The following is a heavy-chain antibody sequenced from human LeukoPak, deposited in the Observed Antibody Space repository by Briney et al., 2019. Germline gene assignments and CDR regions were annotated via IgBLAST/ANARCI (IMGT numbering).Heavy chain of an antibody. CDR1: GFTFGDFA. D-gene: IGHD4-17*01. Sequence: GGSLRLSCTASGFTFGDFAMNWVRQAPGKGLEWVGFIRSKAYGGTTEYAASVKGRFTISRDDSKSIAYLQMNSLKTEDTAFYYCSRVDYGVLTDYWGQGTLVTVSS. J-gene: IGHJ4*02. CDR2: IRSKAYGGTT. CDR3: SRVDYGVLTDY. V-gene: IGHV3-49*04.